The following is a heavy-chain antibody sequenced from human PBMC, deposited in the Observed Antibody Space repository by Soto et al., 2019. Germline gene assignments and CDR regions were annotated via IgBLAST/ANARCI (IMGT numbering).Heavy chain of an antibody. CDR3: TTLGGGVVAAPPAGNDAFDI. V-gene: IGHV3-15*01. CDR1: GFTFSNAW. Sequence: GGSLRLSCAASGFTFSNAWMSWVRQAPGKGLEWVGRIKSKTDGGTTDYAAPVKGRFTISRDDSKNTLYLQMNSLKTEDTAVYYCTTLGGGVVAAPPAGNDAFDIWGQGTMVTVSS. J-gene: IGHJ3*02. CDR2: IKSKTDGGTT. D-gene: IGHD2-15*01.